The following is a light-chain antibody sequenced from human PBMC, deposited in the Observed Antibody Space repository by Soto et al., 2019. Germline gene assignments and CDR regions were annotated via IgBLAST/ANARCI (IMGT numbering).Light chain of an antibody. CDR1: QDIRTE. V-gene: IGKV1-6*01. CDR2: ATS. Sequence: ATQMTQSPSSLSASVGDRVTITCRASQDIRTELGWYQQKPGNAPKLLIYATSILQSGVPSRFSGIGSGTDFTLTISSLQPEDFATYYCLQDYSYPRTFGQGTKVEIK. J-gene: IGKJ1*01. CDR3: LQDYSYPRT.